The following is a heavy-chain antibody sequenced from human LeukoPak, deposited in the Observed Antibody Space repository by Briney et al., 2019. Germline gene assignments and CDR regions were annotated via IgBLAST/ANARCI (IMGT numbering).Heavy chain of an antibody. V-gene: IGHV4-59*01. CDR2: IYYSGST. Sequence: SETLSLTCTVSGGSISSYYWSWIRQPPGKGLEWIVYIYYSGSTNYNPSLKSRGTISVDTSKNQFSLKLSSVTAADTAVYYCARGGPWFGELRGYFDYWGQGTLVTVSS. CDR1: GGSISSYY. D-gene: IGHD3-10*01. CDR3: ARGGPWFGELRGYFDY. J-gene: IGHJ4*02.